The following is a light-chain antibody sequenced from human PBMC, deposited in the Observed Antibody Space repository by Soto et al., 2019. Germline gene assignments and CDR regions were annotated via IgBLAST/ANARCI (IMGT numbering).Light chain of an antibody. CDR3: QHYNNWPRT. CDR1: QSVSSN. V-gene: IGKV3-15*01. CDR2: GAS. J-gene: IGKJ1*01. Sequence: EIVMTQSPATLSVSPGERATLSCRASQSVSSNLAWYQQKPGQAPRLLIYGASTRATGIPARFSGSGSGTELTLTISSPQSEDFAVYYCQHYNNWPRTFGLGTKVEIK.